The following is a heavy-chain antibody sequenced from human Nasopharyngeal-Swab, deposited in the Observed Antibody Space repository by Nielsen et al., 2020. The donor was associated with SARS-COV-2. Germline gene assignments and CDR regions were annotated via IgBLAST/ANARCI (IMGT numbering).Heavy chain of an antibody. V-gene: IGHV1-69*13. CDR3: AREGDSNGWTDAFDI. Sequence: SVKVSCKASGGTFSSYGISWLRQAPGQGLEWMGGIIPIFGTANYAQKFQGRVTITADESTSTAHMELSSLRSEDTAVYYCAREGDSNGWTDAFDIWGQGTMVTVSS. D-gene: IGHD6-19*01. J-gene: IGHJ3*02. CDR1: GGTFSSYG. CDR2: IIPIFGTA.